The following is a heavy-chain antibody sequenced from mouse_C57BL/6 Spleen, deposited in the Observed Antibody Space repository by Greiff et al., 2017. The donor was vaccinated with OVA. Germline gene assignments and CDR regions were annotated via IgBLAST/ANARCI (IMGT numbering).Heavy chain of an antibody. Sequence: EVMLVESGGGLVKPGGSLKLSCAASGFTFSDYGMHWVRQAPEKGLEWVAYISSGSSTIYYADTVKGRFTISRDNAKNTLFLQMTSLRSEDTAMYYCARDTTVVAYYAMDYWGQGTSVTVSS. D-gene: IGHD1-1*01. V-gene: IGHV5-17*01. CDR2: ISSGSSTI. J-gene: IGHJ4*01. CDR1: GFTFSDYG. CDR3: ARDTTVVAYYAMDY.